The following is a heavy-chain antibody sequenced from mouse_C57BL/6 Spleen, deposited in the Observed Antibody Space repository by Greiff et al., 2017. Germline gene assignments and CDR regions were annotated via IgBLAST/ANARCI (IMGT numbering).Heavy chain of an antibody. V-gene: IGHV1-62-2*01. CDR2: FYPGSGSI. CDR1: GYTFTEYT. J-gene: IGHJ2*01. D-gene: IGHD4-1*01. CDR3: ARHEEEVTGTSLDY. Sequence: VKLLESGAELVKPGASVKLSCKASGYTFTEYTIHWVKQRSGQGLEWIGWFYPGSGSIKYNEKFKAKATMTAYKSSSTVYMELSRLTSEDSAVYFCARHEEEVTGTSLDYWGQGTTLTVSS.